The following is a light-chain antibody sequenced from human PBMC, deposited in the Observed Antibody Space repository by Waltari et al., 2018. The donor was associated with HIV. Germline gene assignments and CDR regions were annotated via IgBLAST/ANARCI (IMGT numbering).Light chain of an antibody. Sequence: DIQMTQSPSSLSASVGDRVTITCRASQSISSYLNWYQQKPGKAPKLLIYAASSWQSGVPSRFSGSGSGTDCTLTISSLQPEDFATYYCQQSYSPPPITFGQGTRLEIK. CDR3: QQSYSPPPIT. CDR1: QSISSY. V-gene: IGKV1-39*01. J-gene: IGKJ5*01. CDR2: AAS.